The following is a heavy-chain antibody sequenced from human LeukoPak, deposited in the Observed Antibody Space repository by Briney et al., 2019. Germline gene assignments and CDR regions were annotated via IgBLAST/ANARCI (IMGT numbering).Heavy chain of an antibody. V-gene: IGHV3-49*03. J-gene: IGHJ4*02. CDR2: IRSKAYGGTT. CDR3: TRVPTNIRYFDWSPSIFSDY. D-gene: IGHD3-9*01. CDR1: GFTFGDYA. Sequence: GGSLRLSCTASGFTFGDYAMSWFRQAPGKGLEWVGFIRSKAYGGTTEYAASVKGRFTISRDDSKSIAYLQMNSLKTEDTAVYYCTRVPTNIRYFDWSPSIFSDYWGQGTLVTVSS.